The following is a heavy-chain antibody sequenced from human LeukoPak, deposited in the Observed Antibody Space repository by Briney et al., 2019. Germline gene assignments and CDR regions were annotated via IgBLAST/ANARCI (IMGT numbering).Heavy chain of an antibody. CDR1: GGSISSYY. J-gene: IGHJ4*02. CDR3: AKEGLNNEGHPYFDY. CDR2: IYYSGST. V-gene: IGHV4-59*01. D-gene: IGHD2-8*01. Sequence: SETLSLTCTVSGGSISSYYWSWIRQPPGKGLEWIGYIYYSGSTNYKPSLKSRVTISVDTSKNQFSLKLNSVTAADTAVYYCAKEGLNNEGHPYFDYWGQGTLVTVSS.